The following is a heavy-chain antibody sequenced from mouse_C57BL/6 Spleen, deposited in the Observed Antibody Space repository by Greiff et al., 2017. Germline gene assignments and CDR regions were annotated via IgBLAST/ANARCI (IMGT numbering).Heavy chain of an antibody. CDR2: INPNNGGT. D-gene: IGHD4-1*01. CDR1: GYTFTDYY. CDR3: AKLTGTWGYFDV. Sequence: EVQLQQSGPELVKPGASVKISCKASGYTFTDYYMNWVKQSHGKSLEWIGDINPNNGGTSYNQKFKGKATLTVDKSSSTAYMELRSLTSEDSAVYYCAKLTGTWGYFDVWGTGTTVTVSS. J-gene: IGHJ1*03. V-gene: IGHV1-26*01.